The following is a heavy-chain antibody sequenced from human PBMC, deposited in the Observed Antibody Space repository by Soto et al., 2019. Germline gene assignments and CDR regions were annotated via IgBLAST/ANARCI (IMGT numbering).Heavy chain of an antibody. CDR1: GYSFTRYW. D-gene: IGHD2-2*01. CDR3: ARHSNQLLGFDY. Sequence: PGESLKISCKGSGYSFTRYWITWVRQMPGKGLEWMGRIDPSDSYTNYSPSFQGHVTISADKSISTAYLQWSSLKASDTAMYYWARHSNQLLGFDYWGQGTLVTVSS. V-gene: IGHV5-10-1*01. J-gene: IGHJ4*02. CDR2: IDPSDSYT.